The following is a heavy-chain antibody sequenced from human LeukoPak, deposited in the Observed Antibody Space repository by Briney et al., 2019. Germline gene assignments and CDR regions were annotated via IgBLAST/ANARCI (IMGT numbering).Heavy chain of an antibody. V-gene: IGHV4-39*01. CDR1: GGSISSSSYY. D-gene: IGHD6-6*01. CDR3: ARLVHSSSWVWFDP. J-gene: IGHJ5*02. CDR2: IYYSGST. Sequence: PSETLSLTCTVSGGSISSSSYYWGWIRQPPGKGLEWIGSIYYSGSTYYNPSLKSRVTISVDTSKNQFSLKLSSVTAADTAVYYCARLVHSSSWVWFDPWGQGTLVTVSS.